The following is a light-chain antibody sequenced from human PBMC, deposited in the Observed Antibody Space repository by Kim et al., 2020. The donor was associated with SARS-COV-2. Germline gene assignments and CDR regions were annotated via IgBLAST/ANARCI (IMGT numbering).Light chain of an antibody. Sequence: PAGTVTRTCASNPGAVTSCPYPSRFQRKRGQAPMTLIYDSTHKHSWTPARFSGSLLGGNAALTLSGAQPEDEADYYCLLSYSGLVFFGGGTQLTVL. CDR2: DST. J-gene: IGLJ2*01. CDR3: LLSYSGLVF. CDR1: PGAVTSCPY. V-gene: IGLV7-46*01.